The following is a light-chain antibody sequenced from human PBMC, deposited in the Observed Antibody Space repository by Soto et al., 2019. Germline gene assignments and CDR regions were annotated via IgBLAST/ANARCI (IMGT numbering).Light chain of an antibody. CDR2: GIS. CDR1: QSVNSN. J-gene: IGKJ5*01. V-gene: IGKV3D-15*01. Sequence: DIVITQAPATLSVSPGERATLSCRASQSVNSNYLAWYQQKPGQAPRLLIYGISKRATDIPDRFSGSGSGTEFTLTISSLQPEDFATYYCQQHAQWPITFGQGTRME. CDR3: QQHAQWPIT.